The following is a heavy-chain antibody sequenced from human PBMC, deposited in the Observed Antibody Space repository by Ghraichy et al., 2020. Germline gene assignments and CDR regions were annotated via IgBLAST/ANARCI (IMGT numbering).Heavy chain of an antibody. Sequence: ASVKVSCKASGYTFTGYYMHWVRQAPGQGLEWMGWINPNSGGTNYAQKFQGRVTMTRDTSISTSYMELSRLRSDDTAVYYCARETDSMGATTHFDYWGQGTLVTVSS. D-gene: IGHD1-26*01. V-gene: IGHV1-2*02. CDR3: ARETDSMGATTHFDY. CDR2: INPNSGGT. J-gene: IGHJ4*02. CDR1: GYTFTGYY.